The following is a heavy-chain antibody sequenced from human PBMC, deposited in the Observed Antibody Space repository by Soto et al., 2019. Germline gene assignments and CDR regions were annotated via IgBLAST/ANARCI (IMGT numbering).Heavy chain of an antibody. Sequence: QVQLVQSGAEVKKPGSSVKVSCKASGGTFSSYTISWVRQAPGQGLEWMGRIIPILGIANYAQKFQGRVTITADKSTSTAYMELSSLRSEDTAVYYCARVGYCSSTSCLGDYWGQGTLVTVYS. D-gene: IGHD2-2*01. J-gene: IGHJ4*02. V-gene: IGHV1-69*02. CDR2: IIPILGIA. CDR1: GGTFSSYT. CDR3: ARVGYCSSTSCLGDY.